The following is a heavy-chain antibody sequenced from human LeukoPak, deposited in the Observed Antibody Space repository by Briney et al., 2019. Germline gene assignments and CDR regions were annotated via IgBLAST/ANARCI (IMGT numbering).Heavy chain of an antibody. V-gene: IGHV3-30*18. CDR1: GFTFSSYG. J-gene: IGHJ4*02. CDR3: AKVGQQLAIDY. Sequence: GGSLRLSCAASGFTFSSYGMHWVRQAPGKGLEWVAVISYDGSNKYYADSVKGRFTISRDNSKNTLYLQMNSLRAEDTAVYYCAKVGQQLAIDYWGQGTLVTVSS. CDR2: ISYDGSNK. D-gene: IGHD6-13*01.